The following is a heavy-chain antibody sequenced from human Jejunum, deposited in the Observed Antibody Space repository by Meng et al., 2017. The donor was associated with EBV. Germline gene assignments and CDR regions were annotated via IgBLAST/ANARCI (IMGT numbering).Heavy chain of an antibody. D-gene: IGHD3-16*01. CDR3: AREGLVGDLRYFDL. J-gene: IGHJ2*01. Sequence: VQRVQSGAEVKKPGAPVKVSCKASAYTFAGYYMHWVRQAPGQGLEWMGRINPNSGGANYAQKFQGRVTMTRDTSISTAYMELSRLRSDDTAVYYCAREGLVGDLRYFDLWGRGTLVTVSS. CDR2: INPNSGGA. CDR1: AYTFAGYY. V-gene: IGHV1-2*06.